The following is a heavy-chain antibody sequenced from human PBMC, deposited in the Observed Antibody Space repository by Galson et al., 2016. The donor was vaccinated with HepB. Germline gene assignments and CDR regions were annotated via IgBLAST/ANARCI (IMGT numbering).Heavy chain of an antibody. CDR1: GFNFGDYW. Sequence: SLRLSCAASGFNFGDYWMTWVRQAPGKGLEWVANIKYDETETYYADSVKGRFTISRDNAKNTLYLQMNSLRAYDTAVYYCARRGDIYGYQYWGQGTLVTVSA. CDR2: IKYDETET. CDR3: ARRGDIYGYQY. J-gene: IGHJ4*02. V-gene: IGHV3-7*04. D-gene: IGHD5-18*01.